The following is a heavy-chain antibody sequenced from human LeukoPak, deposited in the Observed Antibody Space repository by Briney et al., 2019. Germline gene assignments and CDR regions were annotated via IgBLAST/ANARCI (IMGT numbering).Heavy chain of an antibody. J-gene: IGHJ4*02. D-gene: IGHD3-22*01. CDR1: GGSISSSSYY. Sequence: SETLSLTCTVSGGSISSSSYYWGWIRQPPGKGLEWIGSIYYSGSTYYNPSLKSRVTISVDTSKNQFSLKLSSVTAADTAVYYCASIHGSSGYYTFDYWGQGTLVTVSS. V-gene: IGHV4-39*01. CDR2: IYYSGST. CDR3: ASIHGSSGYYTFDY.